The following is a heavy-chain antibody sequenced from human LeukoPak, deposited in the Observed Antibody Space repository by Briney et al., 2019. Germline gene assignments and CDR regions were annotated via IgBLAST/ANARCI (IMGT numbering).Heavy chain of an antibody. Sequence: PSETLSLTCAVYGGSFSGYYWSWIRQPPGKGLEWIGEINHSGSTNYNPSLKSRVTISVDTSKNQFSLKLGSVTAADTAVYYCARGIGIVATYFDYWGQGTLVTVSS. D-gene: IGHD5-12*01. CDR3: ARGIGIVATYFDY. J-gene: IGHJ4*02. V-gene: IGHV4-34*01. CDR2: INHSGST. CDR1: GGSFSGYY.